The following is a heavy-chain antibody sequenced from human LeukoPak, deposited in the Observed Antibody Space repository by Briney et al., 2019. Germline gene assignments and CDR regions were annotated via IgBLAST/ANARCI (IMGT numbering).Heavy chain of an antibody. CDR1: GFTFYMYA. D-gene: IGHD3-22*01. J-gene: IGHJ5*01. CDR2: MCGTAGCT. V-gene: IGHV3-23*01. Sequence: GGPLRLSCQASGFTFYMYAMSWVRQAPGKGLEWVASMCGTAGCTFYPDSVKGRFTISRDNSKNVLYLRMNSLTAEDTAIYYCAKDRPNFHENSGHYYRRDGDSWGQGTLVTVSS. CDR3: AKDRPNFHENSGHYYRRDGDS.